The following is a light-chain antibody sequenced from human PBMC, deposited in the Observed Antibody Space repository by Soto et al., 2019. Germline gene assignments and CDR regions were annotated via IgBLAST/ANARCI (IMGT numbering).Light chain of an antibody. CDR1: QSISSW. V-gene: IGKV1-5*01. Sequence: DIQMTQSPSTLSASVGDRVTITCRASQSISSWLAWYQQKPGKVPKLLIYDASSLESGVPSRFSGSGSGTEFTLTISSLQPDDFATYYYQQYNSFPRTFGQGTKVETK. J-gene: IGKJ1*01. CDR2: DAS. CDR3: QQYNSFPRT.